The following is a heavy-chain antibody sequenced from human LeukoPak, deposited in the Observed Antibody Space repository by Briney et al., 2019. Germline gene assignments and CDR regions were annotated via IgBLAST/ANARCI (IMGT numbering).Heavy chain of an antibody. CDR1: GFTFSYYS. D-gene: IGHD3-3*01. Sequence: PGGSLRLSCAASGFTFSYYSMNWVRQAPGKGLEWVSAISGSGGSTYYADSVKGQFTISRDNSKNTLYLQMNSLRAEDTAVYYCAKDSITIFGVVERHYMDVWGKGTTVTVSS. V-gene: IGHV3-23*01. CDR2: ISGSGGST. J-gene: IGHJ6*03. CDR3: AKDSITIFGVVERHYMDV.